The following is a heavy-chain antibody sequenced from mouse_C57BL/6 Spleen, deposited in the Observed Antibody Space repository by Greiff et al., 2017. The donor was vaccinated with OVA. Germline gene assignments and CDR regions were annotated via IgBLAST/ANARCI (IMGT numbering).Heavy chain of an antibody. J-gene: IGHJ4*01. CDR2: IWSGGST. V-gene: IGHV2-2*01. CDR3: ARWLRRGYAMDY. Sequence: VQLQQSGPGLVQPSQSLSITCTVSGFSLTSYGVHWVRQSPGKGLEWLGVIWSGGSTDYNAAFISRLSISKDNSKSQVFFKMSSLQADDTAIYYCARWLRRGYAMDYWGQGTSVTVSS. D-gene: IGHD2-2*01. CDR1: GFSLTSYG.